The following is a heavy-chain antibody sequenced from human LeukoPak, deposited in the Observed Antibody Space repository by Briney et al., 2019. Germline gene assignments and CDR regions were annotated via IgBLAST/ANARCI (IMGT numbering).Heavy chain of an antibody. J-gene: IGHJ6*02. CDR3: AKNLYCGGGSCYPSALGMDV. Sequence: GGSLRLSCAASGFTFSSYAMSWVRQAPGKGLEWVSSISDSGNRTYYAGSVKGRFTISRDNSKNTLFLQMNSLRAEDTAVYYCAKNLYCGGGSCYPSALGMDVWGQGTTVTVSS. CDR1: GFTFSSYA. V-gene: IGHV3-23*01. D-gene: IGHD2-15*01. CDR2: ISDSGNRT.